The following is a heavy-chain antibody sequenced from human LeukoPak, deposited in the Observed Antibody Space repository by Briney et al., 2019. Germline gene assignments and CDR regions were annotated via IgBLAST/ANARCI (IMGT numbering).Heavy chain of an antibody. D-gene: IGHD2-21*02. CDR3: ARCAGPVETD. J-gene: IGHJ4*02. V-gene: IGHV3-7*03. CDR1: GFTFSTYW. Sequence: GGSLRLSCAASGFTFSTYWMSWVRQAPGNGLEWVANIKQDGSEKYSLDSVKGRFTISRDNAKNSLYLQMNSLRAEDTAVYYCARCAGPVETDWGQGTLVTVSS. CDR2: IKQDGSEK.